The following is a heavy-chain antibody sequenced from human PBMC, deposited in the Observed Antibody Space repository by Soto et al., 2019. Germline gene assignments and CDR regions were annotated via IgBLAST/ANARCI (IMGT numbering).Heavy chain of an antibody. CDR3: ARDCSGGSCVLKEGIYYYYGMDV. CDR1: GFTFSSYG. D-gene: IGHD2-15*01. V-gene: IGHV3-33*01. Sequence: QVQLVESGGGVVQPGRSLRLSCAASGFTFSSYGMHWVRQAPGKGLEWVAVIWYDGSNKYYADSVKGRFTISRDNSKNTLYLQMNSLRAEDTAWYYCARDCSGGSCVLKEGIYYYYGMDVWGQGTTVTVSS. CDR2: IWYDGSNK. J-gene: IGHJ6*02.